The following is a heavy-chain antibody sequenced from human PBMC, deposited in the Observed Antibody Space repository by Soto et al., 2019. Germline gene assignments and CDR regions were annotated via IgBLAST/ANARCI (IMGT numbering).Heavy chain of an antibody. D-gene: IGHD5-18*01. CDR3: ARGGRIVDTGIGYYYYHAMDV. J-gene: IGHJ6*02. V-gene: IGHV1-46*01. CDR2: FNPTGDTA. Sequence: ASVKVSCKASNYSFINYGMSWVRQAPGQGLEWMGIFNPTGDTASYAQKLQGRVTMTRDTSTGTAYMELGSLRSEDTAVYYCARGGRIVDTGIGYYYYHAMDVWGQGTTVTVSS. CDR1: NYSFINYG.